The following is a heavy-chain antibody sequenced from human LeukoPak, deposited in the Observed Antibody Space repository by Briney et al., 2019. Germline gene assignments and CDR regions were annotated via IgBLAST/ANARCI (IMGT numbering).Heavy chain of an antibody. Sequence: PGGSLRLSCAASGFTFSNAYMSWVRQAPGKGLEWVGRIKSKAHGGTTEYAAPVKVRFTISRDESKNTLFLQMNSLQTEDAALYYCATYSRSYYYFVYWGQGTLVTVSS. CDR2: IKSKAHGGTT. CDR3: ATYSRSYYYFVY. V-gene: IGHV3-15*01. J-gene: IGHJ4*02. CDR1: GFTFSNAY. D-gene: IGHD6-13*01.